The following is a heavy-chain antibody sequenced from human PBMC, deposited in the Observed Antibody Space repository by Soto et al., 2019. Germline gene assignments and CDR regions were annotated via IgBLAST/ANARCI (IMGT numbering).Heavy chain of an antibody. D-gene: IGHD2-2*01. V-gene: IGHV4-30-4*01. CDR3: ARDGGYCSSAGCKGMDV. J-gene: IGHJ6*02. CDR1: GGSISSGDYY. Sequence: QVQLQESGPGLVKPSQTLSLTCTVSGGSISSGDYYWSWLRQPPGKGLEWIGYIYYRGSTYYNPSLKSRVIISVDTSKSQFSLTLSSVTDADTAVYYCARDGGYCSSAGCKGMDVCGQGTTVTVSS. CDR2: IYYRGST.